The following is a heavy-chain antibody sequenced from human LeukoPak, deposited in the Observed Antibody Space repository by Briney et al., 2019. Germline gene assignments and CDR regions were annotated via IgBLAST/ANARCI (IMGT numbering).Heavy chain of an antibody. J-gene: IGHJ3*02. CDR2: INSDGSST. D-gene: IGHD1-26*01. CDR3: ARVGGSNAFDI. CDR1: GFPFSSYT. Sequence: GGSLRLSCVASGFPFSSYTMHWVRQAPGKGLVWVSPINSDGSSTSYADSVKGRFTISRDNAKNTLSLQMNSLRAEDTAVYYCARVGGSNAFDIWGQGTMVIVSS. V-gene: IGHV3-74*01.